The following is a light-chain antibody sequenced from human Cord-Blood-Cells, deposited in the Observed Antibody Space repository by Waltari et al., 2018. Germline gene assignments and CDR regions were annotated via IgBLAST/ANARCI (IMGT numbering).Light chain of an antibody. V-gene: IGLV1-51*02. CDR3: GTWDSSLSAGV. Sequence: QSVLTQPPSVSAAPGQKVTISFSGSSSHIGDNYVSWYQKLTGTAPTLLIYENNKRPSGMPDRFSGSKSGTSATLGITGLQTGDEADYYCGTWDSSLSAGVFGGGTKLTVL. CDR2: ENN. CDR1: SSHIGDNY. J-gene: IGLJ2*01.